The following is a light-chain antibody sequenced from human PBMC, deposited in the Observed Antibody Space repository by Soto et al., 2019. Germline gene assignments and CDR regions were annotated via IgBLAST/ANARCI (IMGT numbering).Light chain of an antibody. CDR1: QSVSSSY. V-gene: IGKV3-20*01. CDR3: QQYGSSPRYT. Sequence: EIVLTQSPGTLSLSPGERATLSCRASQSVSSSYLAWYQQKPGQAPRLLIYDASSRATGIPDRFSGSGSGTDFTLTISRLESEDFAVYYCQQYGSSPRYTFGQGTKLEIK. J-gene: IGKJ2*01. CDR2: DAS.